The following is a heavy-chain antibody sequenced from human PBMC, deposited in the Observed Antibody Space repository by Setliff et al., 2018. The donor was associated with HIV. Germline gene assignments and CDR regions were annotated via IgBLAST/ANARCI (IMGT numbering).Heavy chain of an antibody. V-gene: IGHV4-59*01. CDR1: GVSISSYY. CDR2: IYYSGST. D-gene: IGHD3-3*01. J-gene: IGHJ6*03. CDR3: ARGVNPTYYDFWSGNYMRKYYYYYMDV. Sequence: TSETLSLTCTVSGVSISSYYWSWIRQPPGKGLEWIGYIYYSGSTNYNPSLKSRVTISVDTSKNQFSLKLSSVTAADTAVYYCARGVNPTYYDFWSGNYMRKYYYYYMDVWGKGTTVTVSS.